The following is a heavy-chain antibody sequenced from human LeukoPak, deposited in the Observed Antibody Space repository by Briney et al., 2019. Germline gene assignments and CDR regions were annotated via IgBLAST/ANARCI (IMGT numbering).Heavy chain of an antibody. CDR2: IYTSGST. Sequence: PSQTLSLTCTVSGGSISSGSYYWSWIRQPAGKGLEWIGRIYTSGSTNYNPSLKSRVTMSVDTSKNQFSLKLSSVTAADTAVYYCARTQRKNYYYYYMDVWGKGTTVTVSS. CDR3: ARTQRKNYYYYYMDV. V-gene: IGHV4-61*02. D-gene: IGHD2-2*01. CDR1: GGSISSGSYY. J-gene: IGHJ6*03.